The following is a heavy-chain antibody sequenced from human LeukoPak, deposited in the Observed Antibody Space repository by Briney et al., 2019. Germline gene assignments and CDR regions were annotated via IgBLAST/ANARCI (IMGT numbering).Heavy chain of an antibody. J-gene: IGHJ4*02. CDR2: ISGSGGST. CDR1: GFTFSSYA. CDR3: AKQRTYCYGSGYDY. Sequence: GGSLRLSCAASGFTFSSYAMSWVRQAPGKGLEWVSAISGSGGSTYYADSVKGRFTISRDNSKNTQYLQMNSLRAEDTAVYYCAKQRTYCYGSGYDYWGQGTLVTVSS. V-gene: IGHV3-23*01. D-gene: IGHD3-10*01.